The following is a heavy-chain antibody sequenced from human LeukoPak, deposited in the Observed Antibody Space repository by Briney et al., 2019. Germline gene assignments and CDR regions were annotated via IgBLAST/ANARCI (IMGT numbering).Heavy chain of an antibody. V-gene: IGHV3-33*01. CDR3: ARAPLGYGDYMGY. D-gene: IGHD4-17*01. Sequence: GGSLRLSCAASGFTFSSYGMHWVRQAPGKGLEWVAVIWYDGSNKYYADSVKGRFTISRDNDKNALYLQMNSLRVEDTAVYYCARAPLGYGDYMGYWGQGTLVTVSS. CDR1: GFTFSSYG. J-gene: IGHJ4*02. CDR2: IWYDGSNK.